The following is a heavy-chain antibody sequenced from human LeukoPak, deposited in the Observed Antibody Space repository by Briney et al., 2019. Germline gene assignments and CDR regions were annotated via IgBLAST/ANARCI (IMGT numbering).Heavy chain of an antibody. CDR1: GGTFSSYA. Sequence: SVKVSCKASGGTFSSYAISWVRQAPGQGLEWMGGIIPIFGAANYAQKFQGRVTITADKSTSTAYMELSSLRSEDTAIYCCATYRQVLLPFESWGQGTLVTVSS. V-gene: IGHV1-69*06. J-gene: IGHJ4*02. D-gene: IGHD2-8*02. CDR2: IIPIFGAA. CDR3: ATYRQVLLPFES.